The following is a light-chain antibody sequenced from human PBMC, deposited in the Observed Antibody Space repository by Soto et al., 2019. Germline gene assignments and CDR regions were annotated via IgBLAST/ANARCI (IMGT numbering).Light chain of an antibody. CDR2: EVS. CDR3: SSYTSSSTLV. J-gene: IGLJ1*01. CDR1: SSDVGGYNY. V-gene: IGLV2-14*01. Sequence: ALTQPASVSGSPGQSITISCTGTSSDVGGYNYVSWYQQHPGKAPKLMIYEVSNRPSGVSNRFSGSKSGNTASLTISGLQAEDEADYYCSSYTSSSTLVFGTGTKVTVL.